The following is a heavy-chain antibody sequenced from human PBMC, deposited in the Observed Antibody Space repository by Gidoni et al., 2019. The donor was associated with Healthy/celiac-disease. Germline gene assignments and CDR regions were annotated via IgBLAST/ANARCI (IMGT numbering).Heavy chain of an antibody. Sequence: EVQLLESGGGLVQPGGSLRLSCEASGFTFSSDAMTWVRQAPGKGLGWVSAISGSGGSTYYADSVKGRFTISRDNSKNTLYLQMNSLRAEDTAVYYCAKVASDYYDSSGYYYVAWYFDLWGRGTLVTVSS. CDR3: AKVASDYYDSSGYYYVAWYFDL. CDR1: GFTFSSDA. CDR2: ISGSGGST. V-gene: IGHV3-23*01. D-gene: IGHD3-22*01. J-gene: IGHJ2*01.